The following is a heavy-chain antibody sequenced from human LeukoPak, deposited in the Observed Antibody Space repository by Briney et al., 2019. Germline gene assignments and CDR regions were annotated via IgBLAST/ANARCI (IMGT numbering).Heavy chain of an antibody. D-gene: IGHD3-16*01. J-gene: IGHJ4*02. CDR1: GGSISHYY. Sequence: SETLSLTCTVSGGSISHYYWSWIRQPPGKGLEWIGYISYTGSTNYNPSLKSRVTISVDTSKNQFSLELSSVTAADTAVYFRARVGRGDYTWGSYSFDYWGQGTLVTVSS. CDR2: ISYTGST. CDR3: ARVGRGDYTWGSYSFDY. V-gene: IGHV4-59*01.